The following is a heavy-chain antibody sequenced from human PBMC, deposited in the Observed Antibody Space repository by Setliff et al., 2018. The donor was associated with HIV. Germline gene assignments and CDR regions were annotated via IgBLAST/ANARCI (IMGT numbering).Heavy chain of an antibody. CDR2: ISAQNGHT. CDR3: ARREPLSRTNYFDY. Sequence: GASVKVSCKTSGYTFNTSAIAWVRQAPGQGLDWVGWISAQNGHTNYAQKVQGRVAMTTDTSTSTAYMELMALRSDDTAMYYCARREPLSRTNYFDYWGQETLVTV. V-gene: IGHV1-18*01. D-gene: IGHD1-26*01. J-gene: IGHJ4*02. CDR1: GYTFNTSA.